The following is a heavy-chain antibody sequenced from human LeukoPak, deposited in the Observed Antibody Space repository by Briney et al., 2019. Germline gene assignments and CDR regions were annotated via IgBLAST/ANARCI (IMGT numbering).Heavy chain of an antibody. Sequence: ASVKVSCKASGYTFTSYDINWVRQATGQGLEWMGWMNPNSGNTGYAQKFQGRVTITRNTSISTAYMELSSLRSEDTAVYYCARVFVGRYFDWLLSEYYYYYYMDVWGKGTTVTVSS. D-gene: IGHD3-9*01. CDR3: ARVFVGRYFDWLLSEYYYYYYMDV. J-gene: IGHJ6*03. V-gene: IGHV1-8*03. CDR1: GYTFTSYD. CDR2: MNPNSGNT.